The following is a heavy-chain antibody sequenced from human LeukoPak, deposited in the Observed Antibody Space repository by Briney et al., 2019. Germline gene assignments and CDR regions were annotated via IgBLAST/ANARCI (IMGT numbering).Heavy chain of an antibody. CDR3: ARDQAAAGIVWFDP. D-gene: IGHD6-13*01. Sequence: SETLSLTCAVSGGSISSSNWWSWVRQPPGKGLEWIGEIYHSGSTNCNPSLKSRVTISVDKSKNQFSLKLSSVTAADTAVYYCARDQAAAGIVWFDPWGQGTLVTVSS. CDR1: GGSISSSNW. CDR2: IYHSGST. J-gene: IGHJ5*02. V-gene: IGHV4-4*02.